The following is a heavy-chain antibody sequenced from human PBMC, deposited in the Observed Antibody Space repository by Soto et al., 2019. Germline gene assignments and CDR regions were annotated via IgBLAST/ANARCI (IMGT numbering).Heavy chain of an antibody. CDR1: GYTFTSYA. D-gene: IGHD6-19*01. CDR2: ISTYNGNT. Sequence: ASVKVSCKASGYTFTSYAMNWVRQAPGQGLEWMGWISTYNGNTNYAQKLQGRVTMTTDTSTSTAYMELRSLRSDDTAVYYCARGFSGQWLINFDPWGQGTLVTVSS. J-gene: IGHJ5*02. CDR3: ARGFSGQWLINFDP. V-gene: IGHV1-18*01.